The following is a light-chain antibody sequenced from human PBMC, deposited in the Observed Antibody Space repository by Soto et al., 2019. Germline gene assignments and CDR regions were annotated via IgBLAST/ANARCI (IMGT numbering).Light chain of an antibody. V-gene: IGKV1-5*01. CDR3: QQYNNYLMYT. CDR1: QSISSW. J-gene: IGKJ2*01. Sequence: DLPMTQSPPTLSASVGDRVTITCRASQSISSWLAWYQQKPGKAPQLLIYDASTLESGVPSRFSGSGSGTEFTLTISSLQPDDFATYYCQQYNNYLMYTFGQGTKLEIK. CDR2: DAS.